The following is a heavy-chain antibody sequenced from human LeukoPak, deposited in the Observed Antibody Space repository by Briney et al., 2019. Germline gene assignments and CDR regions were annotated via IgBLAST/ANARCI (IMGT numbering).Heavy chain of an antibody. CDR1: GFTFNTYT. Sequence: GGSLRLSCVASGFTFNTYTMNWVRQAPGKGLVWVSRINSDGSRTTYADSVKGRFTISRDNAKNTLYLQVNSLRAEDTAVYYCAGDGSNYGMDVWGQGTTVTVSS. CDR3: AGDGSNYGMDV. D-gene: IGHD3-10*01. J-gene: IGHJ6*02. V-gene: IGHV3-74*01. CDR2: INSDGSRT.